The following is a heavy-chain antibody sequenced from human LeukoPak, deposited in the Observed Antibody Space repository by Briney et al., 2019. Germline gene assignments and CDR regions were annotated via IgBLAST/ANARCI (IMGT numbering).Heavy chain of an antibody. CDR3: ARVYYYDSSGYWDYYYYMDV. V-gene: IGHV4-59*01. Sequence: SETLSLTCTVSGGSISSYYWSWMRQPPGKGLEWTGYIYDSGSTNYNPSLKSRVTISVDTSKDQFSLKLSSVTAADTAVYYCARVYYYDSSGYWDYYYYMDVWGKGTTVTVSS. CDR1: GGSISSYY. CDR2: IYDSGST. J-gene: IGHJ6*03. D-gene: IGHD3-22*01.